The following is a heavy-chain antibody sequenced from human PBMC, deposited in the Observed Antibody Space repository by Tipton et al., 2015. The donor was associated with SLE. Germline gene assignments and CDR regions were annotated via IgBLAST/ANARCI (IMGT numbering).Heavy chain of an antibody. CDR3: ARSLSLPWSLDY. CDR1: GFTFSIYA. V-gene: IGHV3-30*04. Sequence: RSLRLSCAASGFTFSIYAIHWVRQAPGKGLEWVAVISYDGSNKYYADSVKGRFTISRDNSKNMLYLQMNSLRAEDTAVYYCARSLSLPWSLDYWGQGTLVTVSS. CDR2: ISYDGSNK. J-gene: IGHJ4*02.